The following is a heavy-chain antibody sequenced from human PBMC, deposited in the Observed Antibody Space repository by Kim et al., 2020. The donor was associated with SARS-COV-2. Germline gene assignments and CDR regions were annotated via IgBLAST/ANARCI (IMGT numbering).Heavy chain of an antibody. J-gene: IGHJ4*02. CDR1: GFTFSSYG. CDR2: ISYDGSNK. Sequence: GGSLRLSCAASGFTFSSYGMHWVRQAPGKGLEWVAVISYDGSNKYYADSVKGRFTISRDNSKNTLYLQMNSLRAEDTAVYYCAKGAIAAAGTDYFDYWGQGTLVTVSS. CDR3: AKGAIAAAGTDYFDY. V-gene: IGHV3-30*18. D-gene: IGHD6-13*01.